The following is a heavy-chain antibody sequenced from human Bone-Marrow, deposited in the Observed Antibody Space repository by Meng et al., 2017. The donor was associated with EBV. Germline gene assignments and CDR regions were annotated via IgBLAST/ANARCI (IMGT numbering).Heavy chain of an antibody. Sequence: VRLCGSGGGLVKPGGSLGLACAASGFTFSDSYMSWIRQAPGKGLEWVSYISSSGSTLYYADSVKGRFTISRDNAKNSLYLQMNSLRAEDTAVYYCARDGGDSSGYYYDYWGQGTLVTVSS. CDR3: ARDGGDSSGYYYDY. CDR2: ISSSGSTL. D-gene: IGHD3-22*01. J-gene: IGHJ4*02. V-gene: IGHV3-11*01. CDR1: GFTFSDSY.